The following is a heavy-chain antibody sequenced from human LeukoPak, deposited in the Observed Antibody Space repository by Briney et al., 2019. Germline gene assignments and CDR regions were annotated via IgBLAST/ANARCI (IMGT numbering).Heavy chain of an antibody. V-gene: IGHV3-7*03. CDR1: GFTFSSYW. CDR3: GPLLDYYGGSSFVEGGD. Sequence: PGGSLRLSCAASGFTFSSYWMTWVRQAPGKGLEWVANIKQDGSKKNYVDSVKGRFTISRDNAKNSLYLQMNSLRAEDTAVYYCGPLLDYYGGSSFVEGGDWGQGALVSVSS. J-gene: IGHJ1*01. D-gene: IGHD3-22*01. CDR2: IKQDGSKK.